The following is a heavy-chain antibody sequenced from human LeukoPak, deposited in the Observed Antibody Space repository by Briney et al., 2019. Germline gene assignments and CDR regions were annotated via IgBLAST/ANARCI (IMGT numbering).Heavy chain of an antibody. CDR3: AKWEGYCSGGSCYGRFDY. J-gene: IGHJ4*02. CDR1: GFTFSSYG. V-gene: IGHV3-30*18. CDR2: ISYDGSNK. D-gene: IGHD2-15*01. Sequence: GGSLRLSCAASGFTFSSYGMHWVRQAPGKGLEWVAVISYDGSNKYYADSVKGRFTISRDNPKNTLYLQMNSLRAEDTAVYYCAKWEGYCSGGSCYGRFDYWGQGTLVTVSS.